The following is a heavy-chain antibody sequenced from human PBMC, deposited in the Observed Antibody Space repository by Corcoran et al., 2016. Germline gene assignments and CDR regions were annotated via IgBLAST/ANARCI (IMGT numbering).Heavy chain of an antibody. CDR3: ARGGEGRRWFDP. D-gene: IGHD3-10*01. J-gene: IGHJ5*02. Sequence: QVQLQQWGAGLLKPSETLSLTCAVYGESFSGYYWSWIRQPPGKGLEWIGEINHSGTTKYNPSLKSRVTISVDTSKSQFSLKLTSMTAAATAVYYCARGGEGRRWFDPWGQGILVTVSS. CDR1: GESFSGYY. V-gene: IGHV4-34*02. CDR2: INHSGTT.